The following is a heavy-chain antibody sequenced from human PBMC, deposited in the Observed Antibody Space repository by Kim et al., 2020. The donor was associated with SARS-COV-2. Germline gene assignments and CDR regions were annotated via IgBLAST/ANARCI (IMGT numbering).Heavy chain of an antibody. CDR1: GYSFTAFY. CDR2: INPKNGGT. D-gene: IGHD3-10*01. Sequence: ASVKVSCKTSGYSFTAFYIHWVRQAPGQGLEYMGWINPKNGGTGYAQRFQGRVTMTKDTSVTTAYVDLNRLRSDDTAVYYCVRTLKSPGEDYWGQGTLVTVS. J-gene: IGHJ4*02. CDR3: VRTLKSPGEDY. V-gene: IGHV1-2*02.